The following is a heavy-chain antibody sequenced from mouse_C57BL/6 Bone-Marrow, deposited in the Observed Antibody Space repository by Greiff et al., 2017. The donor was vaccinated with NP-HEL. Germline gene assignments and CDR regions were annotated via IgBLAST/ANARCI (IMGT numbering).Heavy chain of an antibody. CDR1: GYSITSGYY. Sequence: EVQLQESGPGLVKPSQSLSLTCSVTGYSITSGYYWNWIRQFPGNQLEWMGYISYDGSNNYNPSLKNRISITRDTSKNQFFLKLNSVTTEDTATYYCARGGVFAYWGQGTLVTVSA. CDR2: ISYDGSN. V-gene: IGHV3-6*01. CDR3: ARGGVFAY. J-gene: IGHJ3*01.